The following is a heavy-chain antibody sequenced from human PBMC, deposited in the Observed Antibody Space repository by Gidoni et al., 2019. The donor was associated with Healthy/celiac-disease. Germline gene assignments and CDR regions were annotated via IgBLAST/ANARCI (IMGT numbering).Heavy chain of an antibody. Sequence: EVQMVESGGGLVQPGRSLRLSCANSGFTLDDYAMHWVRQAPGKGLEWVAGISWNSGSIGYADSVKGRFTISRDNAKNSLYLQMNSLRAEDTALYSCAKDSRPQPIYYFDYWGQGTLVTVSS. D-gene: IGHD2-2*01. CDR2: ISWNSGSI. CDR3: AKDSRPQPIYYFDY. J-gene: IGHJ4*02. V-gene: IGHV3-9*01. CDR1: GFTLDDYA.